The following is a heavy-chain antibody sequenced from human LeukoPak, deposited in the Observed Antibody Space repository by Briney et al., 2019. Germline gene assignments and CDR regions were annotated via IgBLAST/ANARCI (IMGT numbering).Heavy chain of an antibody. Sequence: GRSLRLSCAASGFTFDDYAMHWVRQVPGKGLEWVSGISWNSGSIGYADSVKGRFTISRDNAKNSLYLQMNSLRAEDTALYYCAKGGYSSEQPYYFDYWGQGTLVTVSS. D-gene: IGHD6-25*01. CDR1: GFTFDDYA. CDR3: AKGGYSSEQPYYFDY. CDR2: ISWNSGSI. J-gene: IGHJ4*02. V-gene: IGHV3-9*01.